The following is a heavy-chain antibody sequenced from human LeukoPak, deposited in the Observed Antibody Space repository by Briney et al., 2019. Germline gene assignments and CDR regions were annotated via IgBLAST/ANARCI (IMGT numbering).Heavy chain of an antibody. CDR2: ISGSGGST. Sequence: PGGSLRLSCAASGFTFSSYAMSWVRQAPGKGLEWVSAISGSGGSTYYADSVQGRFTISRDNSKNTLYLQMNSLRAGDTAVYYCAKDIIVGADRFDYWGQGTLVTVSS. J-gene: IGHJ4*02. CDR1: GFTFSSYA. CDR3: AKDIIVGADRFDY. D-gene: IGHD1-26*01. V-gene: IGHV3-23*01.